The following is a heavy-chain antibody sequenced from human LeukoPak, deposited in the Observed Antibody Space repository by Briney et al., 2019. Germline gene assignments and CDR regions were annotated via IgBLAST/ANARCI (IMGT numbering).Heavy chain of an antibody. V-gene: IGHV3-7*03. Sequence: GGSLRLSCAASGFTFNNYYMGWVRQAPGKGLEWVANINQDGSEKYYVDSVEGRFIISRDNVKNSLYLQMNSLRAEDTAVYYCARDVVATTNLFNYWGQGTLVTVSS. J-gene: IGHJ4*02. CDR3: ARDVVATTNLFNY. CDR1: GFTFNNYY. D-gene: IGHD2-15*01. CDR2: INQDGSEK.